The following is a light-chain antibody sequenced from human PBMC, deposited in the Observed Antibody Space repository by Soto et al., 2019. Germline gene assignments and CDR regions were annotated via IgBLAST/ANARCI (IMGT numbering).Light chain of an antibody. CDR3: QQYNNWPLT. J-gene: IGKJ5*01. Sequence: EIVMTQSPGTLSVSPGERATLSCRASQSVNRNLVWYQQKPGQAPRFLIYGASSRATGIPVRFSGSGSGTEFTLTISSLQSEDFAVYYCQQYNNWPLTFGQGTRLEIK. CDR2: GAS. CDR1: QSVNRN. V-gene: IGKV3-15*01.